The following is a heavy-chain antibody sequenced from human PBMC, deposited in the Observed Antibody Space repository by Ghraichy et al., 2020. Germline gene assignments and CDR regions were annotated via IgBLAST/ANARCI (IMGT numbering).Heavy chain of an antibody. Sequence: GGSLRLSCAASGFTFSDFNMNWVRQAPGKGLEWVSSISSSSSFIYYADSVKGRFTISRDNAKSSLYLQMIRLRVEDTAVYYCVLGKGHYYGSGTFNYWGQGTQVTVSS. CDR3: VLGKGHYYGSGTFNY. CDR1: GFTFSDFN. V-gene: IGHV3-21*01. D-gene: IGHD3-10*01. J-gene: IGHJ4*02. CDR2: ISSSSSFI.